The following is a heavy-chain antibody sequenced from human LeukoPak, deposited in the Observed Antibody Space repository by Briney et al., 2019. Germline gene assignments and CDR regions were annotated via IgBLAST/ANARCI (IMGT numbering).Heavy chain of an antibody. CDR3: AKDQNFDWIPHDY. CDR1: GFTFSSYA. V-gene: IGHV3-23*01. D-gene: IGHD3-9*01. J-gene: IGHJ4*02. Sequence: PGGRLRLSCAASGFTFSSYAMSWVRQAPGKGPEWGSGISGSGGSTYYADSVKGRFTISRDNSKNTLYLQMNSLRAEDTAVYYCAKDQNFDWIPHDYWGQGTLVTVSS. CDR2: ISGSGGST.